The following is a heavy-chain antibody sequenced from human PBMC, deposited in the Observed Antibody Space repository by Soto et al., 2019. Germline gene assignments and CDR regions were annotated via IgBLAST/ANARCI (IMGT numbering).Heavy chain of an antibody. J-gene: IGHJ4*02. D-gene: IGHD3-16*01. CDR1: GGTFSSHS. CDR2: IIPMFGTA. Sequence: SVKVSCKASGGTFSSHSISWVRQAPGQGLEWMGGIIPMFGTANYAQKFQGRVTITADESTSTAYMELSSLKSEDTAVYYCARRGEYTYALAYWGQGTLVTVSS. CDR3: ARRGEYTYALAY. V-gene: IGHV1-69*13.